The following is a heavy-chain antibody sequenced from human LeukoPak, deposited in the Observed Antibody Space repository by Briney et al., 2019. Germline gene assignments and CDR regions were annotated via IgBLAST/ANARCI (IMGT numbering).Heavy chain of an antibody. CDR2: INPSGGGT. Sequence: ASVKVSCKASGYSFTSYYMHWVRQAPGQGLEWMGIINPSGGGTSYARKFQGRVSMTRDSSTSTVYMELSSLRSEDTAVYYCARDYYASGSYFGSAHYFLDYWGQGTLVTVSS. CDR1: GYSFTSYY. J-gene: IGHJ4*02. D-gene: IGHD3-10*01. CDR3: ARDYYASGSYFGSAHYFLDY. V-gene: IGHV1-46*01.